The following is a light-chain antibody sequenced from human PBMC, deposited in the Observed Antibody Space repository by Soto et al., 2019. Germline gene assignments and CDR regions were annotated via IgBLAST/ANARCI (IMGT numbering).Light chain of an antibody. CDR3: CSYAGSYTPWV. V-gene: IGLV2-11*01. J-gene: IGLJ3*02. CDR2: NVN. Sequence: QSALIQPPSVSGSPGQSVTISCTGTSSDVGSYDYVSWYQQHPATVPKSMIYNVNIRPSGVPDRFSGSKSGNAASMTISGLQAEDEADYYCCSYAGSYTPWVFGGGTKLTVL. CDR1: SSDVGSYDY.